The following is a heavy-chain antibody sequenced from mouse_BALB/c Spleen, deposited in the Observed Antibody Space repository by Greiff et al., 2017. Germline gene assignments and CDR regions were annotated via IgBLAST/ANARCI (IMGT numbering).Heavy chain of an antibody. J-gene: IGHJ4*01. CDR2: ILPGSGST. Sequence: VKLQESGAELMKPGASVKISCKATGYTFSSYWIEWVKQRPGHGLEWIGEILPGSGSTNYNEKFKGKATLTADTSSSTAYMQLSSLTSEDSAVYFCARYGSSGLYAMDYWGQGTSVTVSA. CDR3: ARYGSSGLYAMDY. D-gene: IGHD3-1*01. V-gene: IGHV1-9*01. CDR1: GYTFSSYW.